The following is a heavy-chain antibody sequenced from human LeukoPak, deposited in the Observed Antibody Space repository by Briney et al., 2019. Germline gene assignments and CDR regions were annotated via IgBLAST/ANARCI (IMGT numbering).Heavy chain of an antibody. D-gene: IGHD3-10*01. CDR2: IIPIFGTA. CDR1: GGTFSSYA. Sequence: SVKVSCKASGGTFSSYAISWVRQAPGQGLEWMGGIIPIFGTANYAQKFQGRVTITADESTSTAYMELSSLRSEDTDVYYCARDRITMVRGVIIPSWYYGMDVWGQGTTVTVSS. CDR3: ARDRITMVRGVIIPSWYYGMDV. J-gene: IGHJ6*02. V-gene: IGHV1-69*13.